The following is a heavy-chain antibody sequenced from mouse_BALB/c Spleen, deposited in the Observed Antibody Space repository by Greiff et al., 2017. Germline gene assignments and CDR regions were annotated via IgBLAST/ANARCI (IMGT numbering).Heavy chain of an antibody. D-gene: IGHD2-14*01. Sequence: EVQLQQSGTVLARPGASVKMSCKASGYTFTSYWMHWVKQRPGQGLEWIGAIYPGNSDTSYNQKFKGKAKLTAVTSTSTAYMELSSLTNEDSAVYYCTNTYYRYDEGNWFAYWGQGTLVTVSA. CDR1: GYTFTSYW. V-gene: IGHV1-5*01. CDR3: TNTYYRYDEGNWFAY. J-gene: IGHJ3*01. CDR2: IYPGNSDT.